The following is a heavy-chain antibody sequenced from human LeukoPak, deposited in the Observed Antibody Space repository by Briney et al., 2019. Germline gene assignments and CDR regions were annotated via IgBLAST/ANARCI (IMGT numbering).Heavy chain of an antibody. J-gene: IGHJ3*02. D-gene: IGHD4-17*01. CDR2: IYSGGST. V-gene: IGHV3-66*01. CDR1: EFSVGSNY. Sequence: GGSLRLSCAASEFSVGSNYMTWVRQAPGKGLEWVSLIYSGGSTYYADSVKGRFTISRDNSKNTLYLQMNSLRAEDTAVYYCAAGDGDYAFDIWGQGTMVTVSS. CDR3: AAGDGDYAFDI.